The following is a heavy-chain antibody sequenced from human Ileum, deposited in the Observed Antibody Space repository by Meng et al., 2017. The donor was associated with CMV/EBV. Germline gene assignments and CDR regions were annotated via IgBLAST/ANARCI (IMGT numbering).Heavy chain of an antibody. D-gene: IGHD2-21*01. V-gene: IGHV3-30*02. J-gene: IGHJ4*02. CDR2: IRYDGSDK. CDR1: GFNIQTYG. Sequence: GGSLRLSCAASGFNIQTYGMHWVRQAPGKGLEWVSFIRYDGSDKYYADSVKDRFTISRDNSKNMLFLQMDTLKSEDTAIYYCARGLVESDFWGQGTLVTVSS. CDR3: ARGLVESDF.